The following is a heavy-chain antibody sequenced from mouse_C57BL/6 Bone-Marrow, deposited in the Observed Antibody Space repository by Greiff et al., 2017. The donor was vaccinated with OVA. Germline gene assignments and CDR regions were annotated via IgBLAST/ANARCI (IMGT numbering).Heavy chain of an antibody. J-gene: IGHJ2*01. CDR2: ILPGSGST. CDR1: GYTFTGYW. CDR3: ARRAFYYYYGKSYFDY. D-gene: IGHD1-1*01. Sequence: QVQLQQSGTELMKPGASVKLSCKATGYTFTGYWIEWVKQRPGHGLEWIGEILPGSGSTNYNEKFKGKATFTADTSSNTAYMQLSSLTTEDSAIYYCARRAFYYYYGKSYFDYWGQGTTLTVSS. V-gene: IGHV1-9*01.